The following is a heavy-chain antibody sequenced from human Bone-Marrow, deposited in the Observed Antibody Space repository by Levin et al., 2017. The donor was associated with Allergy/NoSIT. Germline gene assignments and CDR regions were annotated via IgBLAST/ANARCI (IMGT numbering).Heavy chain of an antibody. CDR1: GGSVSSDTYY. Sequence: SETLSLTCTVSGGSVSSDTYYWSWIRQPPGKGLEWIGYISSSGRTSYNPSLMSRVTIPVHTYKNQFSLKLTSVTPADTAVYYCARDDYSDFTGWVWGQGSLVTVSS. V-gene: IGHV4-61*01. D-gene: IGHD3-9*01. J-gene: IGHJ4*02. CDR3: ARDDYSDFTGWV. CDR2: ISSSGRT.